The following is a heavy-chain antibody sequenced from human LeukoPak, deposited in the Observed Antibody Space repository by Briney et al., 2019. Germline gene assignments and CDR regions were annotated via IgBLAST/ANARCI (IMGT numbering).Heavy chain of an antibody. V-gene: IGHV5-51*01. CDR3: ARTSITMIRGVKTNDAFDI. CDR1: GYTLTELS. CDR2: IYPGDSDT. J-gene: IGHJ3*02. Sequence: KVSCKVSGYTLTELSMHWVRQAPGKGLEWMGIIYPGDSDTRYSPSFQGQVTISADKSISTAYLQWSSLKASDTAMYYCARTSITMIRGVKTNDAFDIWGQGTMVTVSS. D-gene: IGHD3-10*01.